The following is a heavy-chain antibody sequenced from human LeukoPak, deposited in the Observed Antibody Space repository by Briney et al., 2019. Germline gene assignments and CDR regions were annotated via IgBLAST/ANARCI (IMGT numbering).Heavy chain of an antibody. CDR2: ISGSGGST. CDR1: GFTFSSYA. Sequence: GGSLRLSCAASGFTFSSYAMSWVRQAPGKGLEWVSAISGSGGSTYYADSVKGRFTISRDNSKNTLYLQMNSLRAEDTAVYYCAKEGIAAAGTGDAFDTWGQGTMVTVSS. J-gene: IGHJ3*02. CDR3: AKEGIAAAGTGDAFDT. D-gene: IGHD6-13*01. V-gene: IGHV3-23*01.